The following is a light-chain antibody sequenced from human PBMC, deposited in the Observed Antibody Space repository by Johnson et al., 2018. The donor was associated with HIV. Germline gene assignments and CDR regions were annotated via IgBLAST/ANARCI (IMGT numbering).Light chain of an antibody. V-gene: IGLV1-51*02. Sequence: QSVLTQPPSVSAAPGQKVTISCSGSSSNIGNNYVSWYQQLPGTAPKLLIYEDNKRPSGIPDRFSGSKSGTSATLAITGLQTGDEADYYCATWDRSLTIGGGFGTGTKVTVL. CDR2: EDN. CDR3: ATWDRSLTIGGG. J-gene: IGLJ1*01. CDR1: SSNIGNNY.